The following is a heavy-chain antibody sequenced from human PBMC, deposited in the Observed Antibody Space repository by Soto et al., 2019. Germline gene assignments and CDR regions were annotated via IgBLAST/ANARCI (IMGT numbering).Heavy chain of an antibody. CDR2: IYYSGTT. V-gene: IGHV4-59*11. D-gene: IGHD2-8*01. J-gene: IGHJ5*02. Sequence: SETLSLTCTVSGGSISTHYWSWIRQPPGKGLEWIGYIYYSGTTNYNPSLKSRVSTSVDTSKNQFSLKLASVTAADTAVYYCARDRPIGCTNGVCYTGEPFDPWGQGTMVTVS. CDR1: GGSISTHY. CDR3: ARDRPIGCTNGVCYTGEPFDP.